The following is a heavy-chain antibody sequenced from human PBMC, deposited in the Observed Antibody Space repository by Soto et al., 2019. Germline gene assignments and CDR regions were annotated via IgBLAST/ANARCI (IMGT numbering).Heavy chain of an antibody. CDR3: ARGGGYDMGDDAFDI. J-gene: IGHJ3*02. Sequence: SETLSLTCTVSGGSISSYYWSWIRQPPGKGLEWIGFIYYSGKTNYNPSLKSRVTISVDTSKNQFSLKLSSVTAADTAVYYCARGGGYDMGDDAFDIWGQGTMVT. D-gene: IGHD5-12*01. CDR2: IYYSGKT. V-gene: IGHV4-59*01. CDR1: GGSISSYY.